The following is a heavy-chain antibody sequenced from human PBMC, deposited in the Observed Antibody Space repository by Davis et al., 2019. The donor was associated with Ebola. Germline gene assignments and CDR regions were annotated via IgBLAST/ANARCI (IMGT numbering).Heavy chain of an antibody. Sequence: GESLKISCKASGYSFTSYWIGWVRQMPGKGLEWMGIIYPGDSDTRYSPSFQGQVTISADKSISTAYLQWSSLKASDTAMYYCARQINSGSRPMDVWGKGTTVTVSS. CDR3: ARQINSGSRPMDV. J-gene: IGHJ6*04. CDR2: IYPGDSDT. D-gene: IGHD1-26*01. V-gene: IGHV5-51*01. CDR1: GYSFTSYW.